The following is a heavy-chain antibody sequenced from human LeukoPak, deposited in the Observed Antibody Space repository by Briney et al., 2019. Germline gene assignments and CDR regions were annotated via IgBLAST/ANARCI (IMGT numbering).Heavy chain of an antibody. D-gene: IGHD6-13*01. J-gene: IGHJ6*04. V-gene: IGHV3-53*01. CDR3: AREAAGSDYYYGMDV. CDR1: GFTVGNNY. Sequence: GGSLRLSHAPSGFTVGNNYMGWVREAPGKGVEWVLVIYSGGSTYYADSVKGRFTISRDHSKSTLYLQMTSLRAEDTAVYCCAREAAGSDYYYGMDVWGKGTPVTVSS. CDR2: IYSGGST.